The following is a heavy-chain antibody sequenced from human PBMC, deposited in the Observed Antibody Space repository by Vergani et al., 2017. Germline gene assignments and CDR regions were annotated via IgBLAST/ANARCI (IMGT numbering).Heavy chain of an antibody. CDR2: IYYNGST. CDR1: GGFISSFL. CDR3: ARDRNYYSSGNCFDS. V-gene: IGHV4-59*01. Sequence: QVQLQESGPGLVKPSETLSLTCTISGGFISSFLWSWIRQPPGKGLEWIGYIYYNGSTNYNPSLKSRVTISVDMSKNQFSLRLNSVSAADTAVYFCARDRNYYSSGNCFDSWGQGTLVTVSS. D-gene: IGHD3-10*01. J-gene: IGHJ5*01.